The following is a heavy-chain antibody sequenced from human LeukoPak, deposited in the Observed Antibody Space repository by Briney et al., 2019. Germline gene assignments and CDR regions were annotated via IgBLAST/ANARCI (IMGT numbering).Heavy chain of an antibody. CDR1: GYTLTELS. D-gene: IGHD2-2*01. V-gene: IGHV1-24*01. J-gene: IGHJ4*02. CDR2: FDPEDGET. Sequence: ASVKVSCKVSGYTLTELSMHWVRQAPGKGLEWMGGFDPEDGETIYAQKFQGSVTMTEDTSTDTAYMELSSLRSEDTAVYYCATLYCSSTSCYSNFDYWGQGTLVTVSS. CDR3: ATLYCSSTSCYSNFDY.